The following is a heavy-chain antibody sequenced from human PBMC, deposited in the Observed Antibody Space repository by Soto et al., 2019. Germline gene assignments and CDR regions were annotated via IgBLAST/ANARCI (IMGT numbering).Heavy chain of an antibody. CDR1: GYSFTSYW. D-gene: IGHD2-15*01. V-gene: IGHV5-51*01. J-gene: IGHJ3*02. Sequence: PGESLKISCKGSGYSFTSYWIGWVRQMPGKGLEWMGIIYPGDSDTRYSPSFQGQVTISADKSISTAYLQWSSLKASDTAMYYCARPGLGYCSGGSCPEYDAFDIWGQGTMVTVSS. CDR3: ARPGLGYCSGGSCPEYDAFDI. CDR2: IYPGDSDT.